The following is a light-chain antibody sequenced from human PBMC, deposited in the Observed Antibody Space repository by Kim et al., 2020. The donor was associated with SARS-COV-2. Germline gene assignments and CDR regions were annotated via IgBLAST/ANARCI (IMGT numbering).Light chain of an antibody. V-gene: IGLV3-21*04. CDR3: QVWDSSSDHVV. CDR1: NIGSKS. Sequence: SYELTQSPSVSVAPGKTARITCGGNNIGSKSVHWYQQKLGQAPVLVIYYDSDRPSGIPERFSGSNSGNTPTLTISRLQAGDEADYYCQVWDSSSDHVVFG. J-gene: IGLJ2*01. CDR2: YDS.